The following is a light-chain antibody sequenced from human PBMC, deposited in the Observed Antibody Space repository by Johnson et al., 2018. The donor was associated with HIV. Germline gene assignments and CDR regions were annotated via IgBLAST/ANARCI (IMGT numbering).Light chain of an antibody. Sequence: QSVLTQSPSVSAAPGQKVTISCSGSSSTIGSNYVSWYQLLPGTPPKLLIFKNNERPSGIPDRFSGSKSGTSATLGITGLQPGDEADYYCGTWDTSLSAGGVFGTGAKVTVL. J-gene: IGLJ1*01. CDR1: SSTIGSNY. CDR2: KNN. CDR3: GTWDTSLSAGGV. V-gene: IGLV1-51*02.